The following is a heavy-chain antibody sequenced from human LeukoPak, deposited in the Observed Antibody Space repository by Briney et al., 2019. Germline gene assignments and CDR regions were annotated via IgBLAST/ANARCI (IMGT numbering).Heavy chain of an antibody. CDR2: ISGSGGST. CDR3: AGIAVAGTADY. Sequence: GGSLRLSCAASGFTYSSYAMSWLRQAPGKGLEWVSAISGSGGSTYYADSVKGRFTISRDNSKNTLYLQMNSLRAEDTAVYYCAGIAVAGTADYWGQGTLVTVSS. V-gene: IGHV3-23*01. CDR1: GFTYSSYA. J-gene: IGHJ4*02. D-gene: IGHD6-19*01.